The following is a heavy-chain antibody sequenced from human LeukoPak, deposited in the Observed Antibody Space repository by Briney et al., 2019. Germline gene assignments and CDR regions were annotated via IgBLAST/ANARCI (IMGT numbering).Heavy chain of an antibody. J-gene: IGHJ5*02. CDR1: GYTFTSYD. V-gene: IGHV1-8*03. Sequence: ASVKVSCKASGYTFTSYDINWVRQATGQGLEWRGGMNPNSGNTGYAQKFQGRGTITRNTSISTAYMELSSLRSEDTAVYYCARFERYQLLGFDPWGQGTLVTVSS. D-gene: IGHD2-2*01. CDR2: MNPNSGNT. CDR3: ARFERYQLLGFDP.